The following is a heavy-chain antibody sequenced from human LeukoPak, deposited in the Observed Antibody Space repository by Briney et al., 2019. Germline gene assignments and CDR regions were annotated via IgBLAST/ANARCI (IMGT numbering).Heavy chain of an antibody. Sequence: GSLRLSCAASGFTFSSHWMHWVRQAPGKGLVWVSRINSDGSGTSYADSVKGRFTISRDNAKNTLYLQMNSLRAEDTAVYYCASSVDYYYDSSGYYLTDYWGQGTLVTVSS. CDR3: ASSVDYYYDSSGYYLTDY. V-gene: IGHV3-74*01. CDR2: INSDGSGT. D-gene: IGHD3-22*01. CDR1: GFTFSSHW. J-gene: IGHJ4*02.